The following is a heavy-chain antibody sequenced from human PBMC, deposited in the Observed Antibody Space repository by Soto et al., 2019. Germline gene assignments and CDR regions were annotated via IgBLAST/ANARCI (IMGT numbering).Heavy chain of an antibody. V-gene: IGHV3-15*01. CDR1: GFTFSNAW. Sequence: EVQLVESGGGLVKPGGSLRLSCAASGFTFSNAWMSWVRQAPGKGLEWVGRIKSKTDGGTTDYAAPVKGRFTISRDDSKNTLYQQMNSLKTEDTAVYYCTTLLGIAAAVGGYWGQGTLVTVSS. J-gene: IGHJ4*02. D-gene: IGHD6-13*01. CDR3: TTLLGIAAAVGGY. CDR2: IKSKTDGGTT.